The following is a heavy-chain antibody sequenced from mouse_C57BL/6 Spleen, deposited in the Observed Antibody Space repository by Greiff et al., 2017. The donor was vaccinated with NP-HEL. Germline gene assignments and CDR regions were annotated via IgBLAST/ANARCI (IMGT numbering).Heavy chain of an antibody. D-gene: IGHD2-12*01. CDR2: IYPGDGDT. V-gene: IGHV1-80*01. Sequence: QVHVKQSGAELVKPGASVKISCKASGYAFSSYWMNWVKQRPGKGLEWIGQIYPGDGDTNYNGKFKGKATLTADKSSSTAYMQLSSLTSEDSAVYFGARGDYCYDVNDFDYWGQGTTLTVSS. CDR1: GYAFSSYW. J-gene: IGHJ2*01. CDR3: ARGDYCYDVNDFDY.